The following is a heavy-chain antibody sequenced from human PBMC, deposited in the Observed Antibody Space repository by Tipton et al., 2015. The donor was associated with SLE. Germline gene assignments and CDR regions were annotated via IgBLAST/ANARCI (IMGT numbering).Heavy chain of an antibody. V-gene: IGHV4-59*01. J-gene: IGHJ1*01. Sequence: TLSLTCSVSGDSIRSYFWSWIRQPPGKGLEWIGYIFYTGSTDCNPSLKSRVAISLDTSKNHFSLNLSSVTAADTAVYYCASFGSGTYQAEYVQHWGRGTLVTVAS. CDR3: ASFGSGTYQAEYVQH. CDR1: GDSIRSYF. CDR2: IFYTGST. D-gene: IGHD3-10*01.